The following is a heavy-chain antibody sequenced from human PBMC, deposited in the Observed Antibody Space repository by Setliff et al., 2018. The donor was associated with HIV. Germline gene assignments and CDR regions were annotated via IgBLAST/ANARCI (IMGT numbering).Heavy chain of an antibody. CDR1: GGSISGHY. D-gene: IGHD6-13*01. CDR3: ARSGLAAASDY. CDR2: IYYSGST. V-gene: IGHV4-59*11. Sequence: SSETLSLTCIVSGGSISGHYWSWIRQPPGKGLEWIGSIYYSGSTNYNPSLKSRVTISVDTSKNQFSLKLDSVTAADTAVYFCARSGLAAASDYWGQGMLVTISS. J-gene: IGHJ4*02.